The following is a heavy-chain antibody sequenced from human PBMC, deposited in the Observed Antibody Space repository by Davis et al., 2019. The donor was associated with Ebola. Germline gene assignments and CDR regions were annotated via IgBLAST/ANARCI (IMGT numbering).Heavy chain of an antibody. Sequence: ASVKVSCKASGYTFPHFHFTWVRQAAGQGLEWMGWMNPNSGNSDFAQKFQGRVSMTRDTSINTAYMELRSLRSEDTALYYCATRVMVRGDYGLDVWGKGTTVIVSS. J-gene: IGHJ6*04. D-gene: IGHD3-10*01. CDR3: ATRVMVRGDYGLDV. CDR1: GYTFPHFH. V-gene: IGHV1-8*02. CDR2: MNPNSGNS.